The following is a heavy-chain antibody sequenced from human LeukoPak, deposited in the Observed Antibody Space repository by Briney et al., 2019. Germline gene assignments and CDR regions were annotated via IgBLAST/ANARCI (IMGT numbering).Heavy chain of an antibody. CDR3: AKDQYCTSTSCYVGY. J-gene: IGHJ4*02. V-gene: IGHV3-23*01. Sequence: PGGSLRFSCAASGFTFSNYAMSWVRQAPGKGLEWVSGINVSGGSTFYADSVRGRFTISRDNSKITLYLQMNSLRAEDTAVYYCAKDQYCTSTSCYVGYWGQGTLVTVSS. CDR1: GFTFSNYA. CDR2: INVSGGST. D-gene: IGHD2-2*01.